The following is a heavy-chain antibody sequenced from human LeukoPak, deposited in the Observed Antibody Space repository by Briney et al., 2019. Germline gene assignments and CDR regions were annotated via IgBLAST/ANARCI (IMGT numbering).Heavy chain of an antibody. D-gene: IGHD6-19*01. Sequence: PGGSLRLSCAASGFTFSSYGMHWVRQAPGKGLEWVAVISYDGSNKYYADSVKGRFTISRDNSKNTLYLQMNSLRAEDTAVYYCAKDSSGWYGGYFDLWGRGTLVTVSS. CDR3: AKDSSGWYGGYFDL. CDR1: GFTFSSYG. CDR2: ISYDGSNK. V-gene: IGHV3-30*18. J-gene: IGHJ2*01.